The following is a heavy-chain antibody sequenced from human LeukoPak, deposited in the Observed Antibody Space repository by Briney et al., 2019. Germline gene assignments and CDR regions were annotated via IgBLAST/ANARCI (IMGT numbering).Heavy chain of an antibody. CDR1: GGSISSYY. J-gene: IGHJ4*02. CDR2: IYNGGST. CDR3: ALGEWLSQFDY. V-gene: IGHV4-59*01. D-gene: IGHD3-3*01. Sequence: SETLSLTCTVSGGSISSYYWSWIRQPPGKGLEWIGYIYNGGSTNYNPSLKSRVTISVGTSKNQFSLKLSSVTAADTAVYYCALGEWLSQFDYWGQGILVTVSS.